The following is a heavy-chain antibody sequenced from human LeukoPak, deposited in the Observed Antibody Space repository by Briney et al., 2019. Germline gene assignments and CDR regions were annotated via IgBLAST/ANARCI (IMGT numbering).Heavy chain of an antibody. Sequence: GGSLRLSCAASGFTFSRYAMHWVRQAPGKGLEWVTVISYDGSNKFYADSVKGRFTISRDSSKNTLYLQMNSLRAEDTAVYYCARDLSGGFDYWGQGSLVTVSS. CDR1: GFTFSRYA. V-gene: IGHV3-30-3*01. J-gene: IGHJ4*02. D-gene: IGHD3-10*01. CDR3: ARDLSGGFDY. CDR2: ISYDGSNK.